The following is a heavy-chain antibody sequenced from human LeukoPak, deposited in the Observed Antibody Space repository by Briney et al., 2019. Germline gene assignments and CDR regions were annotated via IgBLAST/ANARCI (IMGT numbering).Heavy chain of an antibody. CDR3: ARVWPFIAARPLYYYYGMDV. J-gene: IGHJ6*02. V-gene: IGHV1-69*13. CDR1: GGTFSSYA. Sequence: SVKVSCKASGGTFSSYAISWVRQSPGQGLEWMGGIIPIFGTANYAQKFQGRVTITANESTSTAYMELSSLRSEDTAVYYCARVWPFIAARPLYYYYGMDVWGQGTTVTVSS. CDR2: IIPIFGTA. D-gene: IGHD6-6*01.